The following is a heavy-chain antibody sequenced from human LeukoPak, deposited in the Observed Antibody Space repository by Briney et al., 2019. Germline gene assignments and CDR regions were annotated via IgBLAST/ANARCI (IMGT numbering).Heavy chain of an antibody. CDR1: GDSISSYY. CDR3: AGLGVMGATSGPDFDY. J-gene: IGHJ4*02. V-gene: IGHV4-39*01. Sequence: SETLSLTCTVSGDSISSYYWGWIRQPPGKGLEWIGSIYYNGITYYNPSLKSRVTISVDTSKNQFSLKLSSVTAADTAVYYCAGLGVMGATSGPDFDYWGQGTLVTVSS. CDR2: IYYNGIT. D-gene: IGHD1-26*01.